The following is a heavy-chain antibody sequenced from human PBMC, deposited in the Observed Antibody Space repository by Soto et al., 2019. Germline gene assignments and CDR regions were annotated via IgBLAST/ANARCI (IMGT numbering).Heavy chain of an antibody. CDR2: ISAYNGNT. CDR1: GYTFTSYG. D-gene: IGHD6-13*01. J-gene: IGHJ4*02. V-gene: IGHV1-18*04. Sequence: ASVKVSCKASGYTFTSYGISWVRQAPGQGLEWMGWISAYNGNTNYAQKLQGRVTMTTDTSTSTAYMELRSLRSDDTAVYYCARVRLGSSWSAYFDYWGQGTLVTVSS. CDR3: ARVRLGSSWSAYFDY.